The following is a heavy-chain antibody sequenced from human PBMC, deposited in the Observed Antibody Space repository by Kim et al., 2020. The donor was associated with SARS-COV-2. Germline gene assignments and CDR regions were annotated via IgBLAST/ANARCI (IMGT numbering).Heavy chain of an antibody. CDR3: ARVITSSWPLGPGYYYGMDV. V-gene: IGHV1-2*06. CDR1: GYTFTGYY. J-gene: IGHJ6*02. CDR2: INPNSGGT. D-gene: IGHD6-13*01. Sequence: ASVKVSCKASGYTFTGYYMHWVRQAPGQGLEWMGRINPNSGGTNYAQKFQGRVTMTRDTSISTAYMELSRLRSDDTAVYYCARVITSSWPLGPGYYYGMDVWGQGTTVTVSS.